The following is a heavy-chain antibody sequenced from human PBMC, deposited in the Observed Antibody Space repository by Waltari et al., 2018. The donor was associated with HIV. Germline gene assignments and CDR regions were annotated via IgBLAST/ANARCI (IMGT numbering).Heavy chain of an antibody. Sequence: EFQLVDSGGGLVQPGGSLRISCAASGFPISSYSMMWVRQAPGKGLEWVAIINEDGSKKDYVDSVKGRFTISRDNARNSLYLQMNNLRRGDTAVYYCGRGGLRDYWGQGTLVTVSS. CDR3: GRGGLRDY. CDR1: GFPISSYS. J-gene: IGHJ4*02. V-gene: IGHV3-7*01. D-gene: IGHD3-16*01. CDR2: INEDGSKK.